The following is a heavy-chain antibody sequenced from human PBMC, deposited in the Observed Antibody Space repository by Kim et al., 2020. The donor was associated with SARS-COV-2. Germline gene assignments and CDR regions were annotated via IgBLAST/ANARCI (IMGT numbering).Heavy chain of an antibody. Sequence: GGSLRLSCAASGFTFSGYDMSWIRQAPGKGLEWVADISYDGNNKEHADSVKGRFVSSRDNSKNTLYLQMNSMRTEDTAVYYCASAPGYYGSGTYYDWGQGTLVTVS. CDR3: ASAPGYYGSGTYYD. D-gene: IGHD3-10*01. V-gene: IGHV3-30*09. CDR2: ISYDGNNK. CDR1: GFTFSGYD. J-gene: IGHJ4*02.